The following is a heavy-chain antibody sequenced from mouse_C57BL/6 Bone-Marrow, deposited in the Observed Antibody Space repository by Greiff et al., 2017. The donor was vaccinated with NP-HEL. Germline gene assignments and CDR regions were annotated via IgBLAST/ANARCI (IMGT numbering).Heavy chain of an antibody. V-gene: IGHV5-12*01. D-gene: IGHD2-4*01. Sequence: EVMLVESGGGLVQPGGSLKLSCAASGFTFSDYYMYWVRQTPEKRLEWVAYISNGGGSTYYPDTVKGRFTISRDNAKNTLYLQMSRLKSEDTAMYYCARHGDYDGASYAMDYWGQGTSVTVSS. CDR3: ARHGDYDGASYAMDY. CDR1: GFTFSDYY. CDR2: ISNGGGST. J-gene: IGHJ4*01.